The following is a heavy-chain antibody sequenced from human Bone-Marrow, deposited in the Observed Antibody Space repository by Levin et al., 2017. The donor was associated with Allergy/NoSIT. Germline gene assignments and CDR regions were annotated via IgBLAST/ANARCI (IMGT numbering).Heavy chain of an antibody. CDR1: GYTLTNYP. V-gene: IGHV1-3*01. D-gene: IGHD3-10*01. J-gene: IGHJ6*02. CDR2: INAGNGNT. Sequence: GASVKVSCKASGYTLTNYPLHWVRQAPGQSLEWMGWINAGNGNTEYSQKFQDRVTITSDRSAGTVSIELSSLRSEDTAVYYCASVVDASGVPDPYYYPINIWGLGTTVIVSS. CDR3: ASVVDASGVPDPYYYPINI.